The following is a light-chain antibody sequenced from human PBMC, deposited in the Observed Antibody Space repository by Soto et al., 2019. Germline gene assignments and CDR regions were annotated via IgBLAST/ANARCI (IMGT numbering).Light chain of an antibody. CDR1: QGVNTH. J-gene: IGKJ3*01. CDR2: DAS. CDR3: QHEFT. Sequence: EIVLTQSPATLSWSPGERATLSCMASQGVNTHLAWYQQKPGQAPRLLIYDASNRATGIPARFSGSGPGTDFTLTISSLEPEDFAVYYCQHEFTFGPGTKVDVK. V-gene: IGKV3D-11*01.